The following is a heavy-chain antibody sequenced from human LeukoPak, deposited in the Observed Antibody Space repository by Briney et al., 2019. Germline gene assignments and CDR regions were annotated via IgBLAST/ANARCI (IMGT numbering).Heavy chain of an antibody. V-gene: IGHV1-2*02. J-gene: IGHJ4*02. CDR2: INPNIGGT. CDR1: GYTFTGYY. CDR3: ARVSRGYSYGCFDY. Sequence: ASVKVSCKASGYTFTGYYMHWVRQAPGRGLEWMGWINPNIGGTNYAQKFQGRVTMTRDTSINTAYMELTRLTSDDTAVYYCARVSRGYSYGCFDYWGQGTLVTVSS. D-gene: IGHD5-18*01.